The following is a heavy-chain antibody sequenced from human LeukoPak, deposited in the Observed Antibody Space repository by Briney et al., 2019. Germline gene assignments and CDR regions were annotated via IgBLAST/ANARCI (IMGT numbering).Heavy chain of an antibody. D-gene: IGHD6-19*01. CDR2: ISSSGSTI. Sequence: PGGSLRLSCAASGFTFSSYEMNWVRQAPGKGLEWVSYISSSGSTIYHADSVKGRFTISRDNAKNSLYLQMNSLRAEDTAVYYCARETPDSSGWDWGQGTLVTVSS. J-gene: IGHJ4*02. CDR3: ARETPDSSGWD. CDR1: GFTFSSYE. V-gene: IGHV3-48*03.